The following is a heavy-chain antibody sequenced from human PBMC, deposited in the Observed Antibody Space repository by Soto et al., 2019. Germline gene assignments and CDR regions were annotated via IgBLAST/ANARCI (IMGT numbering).Heavy chain of an antibody. CDR1: GGSISSSSYY. CDR2: IYYSGST. Sequence: SETLSLTCTVSGGSISSSSYYWGWIRQPPGKGLEWIGSIYYSGSTYYNPSLKSRVTISVDTSKNQFSLKLSSVTAADTAVYYCARHGRGYGSGSYYWGQGTLVTVSS. V-gene: IGHV4-39*01. J-gene: IGHJ4*02. D-gene: IGHD3-10*01. CDR3: ARHGRGYGSGSYY.